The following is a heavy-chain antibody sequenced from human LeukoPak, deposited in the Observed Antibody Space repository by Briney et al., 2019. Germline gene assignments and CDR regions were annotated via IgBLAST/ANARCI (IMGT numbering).Heavy chain of an antibody. CDR3: ARDRISINALDM. Sequence: SETLSLTCTVSGGSISSSNYYWAWIRQPPGQGLEWIGSNRGNAYYNPSLKSRVTISVDTSKNQFSLKLTSVTAADTAVYYCARDRISINALDMWGQGTMVTVSS. D-gene: IGHD1-14*01. J-gene: IGHJ3*02. CDR2: NRGNA. V-gene: IGHV4-39*07. CDR1: GGSISSSNYY.